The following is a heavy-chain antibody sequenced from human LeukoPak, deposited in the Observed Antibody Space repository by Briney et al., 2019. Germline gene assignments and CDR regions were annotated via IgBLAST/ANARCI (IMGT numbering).Heavy chain of an antibody. J-gene: IGHJ4*02. CDR2: INHSGIT. D-gene: IGHD3-16*01. CDR1: GFTVSSNY. Sequence: GSLRLSCAASGFTVSSNYMSWVRQAPGKGLEYIGEINHSGITNYNPSLMSRVTISVDTSKNQFSLKLSSVTAADTAVYYCARQGRGYGGTFDYWGQGTLVTVSS. CDR3: ARQGRGYGGTFDY. V-gene: IGHV4-34*01.